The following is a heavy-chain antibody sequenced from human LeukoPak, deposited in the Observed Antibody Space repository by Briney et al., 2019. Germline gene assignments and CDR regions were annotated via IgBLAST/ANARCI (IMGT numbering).Heavy chain of an antibody. CDR1: GFTFRTYW. D-gene: IGHD1-26*01. CDR2: INQDGSEE. J-gene: IGHJ3*01. V-gene: IGHV3-7*01. CDR3: ARWKMELQRNAFDF. Sequence: GGSLRLSFAASGFTFRTYWMSWIRQAPGKGPKWVADINQDGSEEYYVQSVTGRFTVSRDNAQNAVFLQMTNLRADDTAVYYCARWKMELQRNAFDFWGQGTVVTVSS.